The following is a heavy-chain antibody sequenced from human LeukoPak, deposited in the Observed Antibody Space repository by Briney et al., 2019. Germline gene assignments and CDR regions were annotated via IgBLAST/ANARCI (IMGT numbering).Heavy chain of an antibody. D-gene: IGHD3-22*01. V-gene: IGHV4-38-2*02. CDR1: GYSISSGYY. CDR3: ARDGVDIDSSGYYYIDY. CDR2: FHISGTT. Sequence: SETLSLTCTVSGYSISSGYYWGWIRQPPGKGLEWIGRFHISGTTNYHPSLKSRVTISADTSKNQFSLNLSSVTAADTAVYYCARDGVDIDSSGYYYIDYWGQGTLVTVSS. J-gene: IGHJ4*02.